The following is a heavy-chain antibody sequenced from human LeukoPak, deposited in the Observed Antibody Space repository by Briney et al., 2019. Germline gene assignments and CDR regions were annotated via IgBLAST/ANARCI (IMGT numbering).Heavy chain of an antibody. V-gene: IGHV1-18*01. CDR2: INAYNGNT. J-gene: IGHJ4*02. D-gene: IGHD1-26*01. CDR1: GYTFTSYG. CDR3: ARSYPFDY. Sequence: VASVKVSCMASGYTFTSYGINWVRQAAGQGLEWMGWINAYNGNTNYAEKLQGRVTMTTDTSTSKACMELRSLRSDDTAVYYCARSYPFDYWGQGTLVTVSS.